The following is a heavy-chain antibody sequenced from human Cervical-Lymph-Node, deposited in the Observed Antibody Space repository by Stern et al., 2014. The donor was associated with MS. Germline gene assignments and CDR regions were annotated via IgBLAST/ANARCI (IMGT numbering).Heavy chain of an antibody. J-gene: IGHJ4*02. CDR1: GFTFSHYG. D-gene: IGHD4-11*01. CDR3: AKEVPYSCCFYFDY. V-gene: IGHV3-33*06. CDR2: SWDDGSKK. Sequence: MQLEESGGGLVQPGRSLRLSCAASGFTFSHYGMHWVRQAPGKGLEWVARSWDDGSKKFYANSVKGRFTIPRENYQNKLHLPMNSLKAEATVIYYWAKEVPYSCCFYFDYWGQGTLVTVSS.